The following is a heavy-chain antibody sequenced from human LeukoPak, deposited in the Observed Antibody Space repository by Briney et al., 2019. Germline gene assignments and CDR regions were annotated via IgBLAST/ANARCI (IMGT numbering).Heavy chain of an antibody. CDR1: GGSISSSSYY. CDR2: IYYSGST. Sequence: SETLSLTCTVSGGSISSSSYYWGWIRQPPGKGLEWIGSIYYSGSTYYNPSLKSRVTISVDTAKNQFSLKLSSVTAADTAVYYCARSGYSGSYFSYYGMDAWGQGTTVTVSS. CDR3: ARSGYSGSYFSYYGMDA. J-gene: IGHJ6*02. V-gene: IGHV4-39*01. D-gene: IGHD1-26*01.